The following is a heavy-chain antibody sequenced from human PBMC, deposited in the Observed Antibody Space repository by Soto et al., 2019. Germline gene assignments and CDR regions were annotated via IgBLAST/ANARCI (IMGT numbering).Heavy chain of an antibody. J-gene: IGHJ3*02. CDR3: AKDLGIAVSARRAFDI. CDR1: GASLSNDNW. D-gene: IGHD6-19*01. V-gene: IGHV4-4*02. CDR2: IYHSGST. Sequence: LSLTCDVSGASLSNDNWWSWVRQPPGKGLEWIGEIYHSGSTNYNPSLKSRVTISVDKSKNQFSLKLSSVTAADTAVYYCAKDLGIAVSARRAFDIWGQGTMVTVSS.